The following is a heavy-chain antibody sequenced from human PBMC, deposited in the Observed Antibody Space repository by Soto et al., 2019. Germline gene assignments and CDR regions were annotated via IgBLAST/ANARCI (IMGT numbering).Heavy chain of an antibody. Sequence: PGESLKISCKGSGYSFTSYWIGWVRQMPGKGLEWMGIIYPGDSDTRYSPSFQGQVTISADKSISTAYLQWSSLKASDTAMYYCARGRAVATYYYYGMDVWGQGTTVTVSS. CDR1: GYSFTSYW. J-gene: IGHJ6*02. CDR2: IYPGDSDT. V-gene: IGHV5-51*01. D-gene: IGHD6-19*01. CDR3: ARGRAVATYYYYGMDV.